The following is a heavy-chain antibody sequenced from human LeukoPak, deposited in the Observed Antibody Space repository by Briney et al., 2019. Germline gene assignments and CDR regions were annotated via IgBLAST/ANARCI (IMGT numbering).Heavy chain of an antibody. CDR1: GYTFTSYD. Sequence: GASVKVSCKASGYTFTSYDIHWVRQATGQGLEWMGWMNPNRGNTGYAQKFQGRVTMTRNTSISTAYMELSSLRAEDTAVYYCAKDLVFGGILKYCSGGSCSGEFDYWGQGTLVTVSS. J-gene: IGHJ4*02. CDR3: AKDLVFGGILKYCSGGSCSGEFDY. V-gene: IGHV1-8*01. CDR2: MNPNRGNT. D-gene: IGHD2-15*01.